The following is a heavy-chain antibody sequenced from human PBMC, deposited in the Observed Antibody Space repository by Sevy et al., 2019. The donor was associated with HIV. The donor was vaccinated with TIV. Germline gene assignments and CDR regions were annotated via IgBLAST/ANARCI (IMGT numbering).Heavy chain of an antibody. V-gene: IGHV4-59*01. D-gene: IGHD6-6*01. CDR3: ARGHSSSPLHYYYYYYMDV. CDR2: IYYSGST. CDR1: GGSISSYY. J-gene: IGHJ6*03. Sequence: SETLSLTCTVSGGSISSYYWSWIRQPPGKGLEWIGYIYYSGSTNYNPSLKSRVTISVDTSKNQFSLKLSSVTAADTAVYYCARGHSSSPLHYYYYYYMDVWGKGTTVTVSS.